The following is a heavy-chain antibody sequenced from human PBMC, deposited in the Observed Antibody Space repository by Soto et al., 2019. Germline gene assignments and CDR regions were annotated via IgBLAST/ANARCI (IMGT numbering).Heavy chain of an antibody. CDR3: AREVEMANFDY. V-gene: IGHV3-30-3*01. Sequence: PWGSLRLSCAASGFTFISYAIHFFRQAPGKGLEWVAVISYDGSNKYYADSVKGRFTISRDNSKNTLYLQMNSLRAEDTAVYYCAREVEMANFDYWGQGTLVTVSS. J-gene: IGHJ4*02. D-gene: IGHD2-15*01. CDR2: ISYDGSNK. CDR1: GFTFISYA.